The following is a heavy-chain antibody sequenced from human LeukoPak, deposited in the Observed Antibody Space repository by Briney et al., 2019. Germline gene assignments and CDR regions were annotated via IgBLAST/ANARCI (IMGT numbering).Heavy chain of an antibody. V-gene: IGHV3-48*03. CDR2: ISSSGSTI. J-gene: IGHJ4*02. CDR1: GFTFSSYE. Sequence: PGGSLRLSCAASGFTFSSYEMNWVRQAPGKGLEWVSYISSSGSTIYYADSVKGRFTISRDNAKNSLYLQMNSLRAEDTAVYYCARVGLIAAAGTNYFDYWGQGTLVTVSS. D-gene: IGHD6-13*01. CDR3: ARVGLIAAAGTNYFDY.